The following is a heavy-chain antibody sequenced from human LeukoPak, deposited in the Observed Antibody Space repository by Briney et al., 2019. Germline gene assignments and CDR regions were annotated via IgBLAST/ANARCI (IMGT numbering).Heavy chain of an antibody. D-gene: IGHD3-10*01. J-gene: IGHJ4*02. CDR2: ISTSGSII. Sequence: GGSLRLSCAASGFTFSSYEMNWVRQAPGKGLEWVSYISTSGSIISYADSVKGRFTISRDNAKNSLYLQMNSLRAEDTAVYYCASNLLAFYGSTIWGQGTLVTVSS. V-gene: IGHV3-48*03. CDR1: GFTFSSYE. CDR3: ASNLLAFYGSTI.